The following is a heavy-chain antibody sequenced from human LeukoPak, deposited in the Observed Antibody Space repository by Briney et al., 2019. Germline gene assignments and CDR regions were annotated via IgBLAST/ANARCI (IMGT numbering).Heavy chain of an antibody. Sequence: GGSLRLSCAASGFTFSGYTMNWVRQAPGKGLEWVSWISSNGATTHYADSVKGRFTISRDNSTNTLYLQMDSLRPEDTAVYYCARSLYTGYPGDYWGQGTLVTVSS. D-gene: IGHD5-18*01. CDR3: ARSLYTGYPGDY. CDR2: ISSNGATT. V-gene: IGHV3-48*01. CDR1: GFTFSGYT. J-gene: IGHJ4*02.